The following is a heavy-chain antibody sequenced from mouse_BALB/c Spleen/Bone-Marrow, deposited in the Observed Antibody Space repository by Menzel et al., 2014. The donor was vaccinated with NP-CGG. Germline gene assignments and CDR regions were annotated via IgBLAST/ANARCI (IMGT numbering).Heavy chain of an antibody. Sequence: VKLMESGSVLVRPGASVKLSCKASGYTFTNSWIHWAKQRPGQGLEWIGEIHPNSGNTNFNEKFKVKATLTVDTSSSTAYVDLSSLTAEDSAVYYCARHHRYAYYFDYGGQGPTLTVSS. CDR2: IHPNSGNT. V-gene: IGHV1S130*01. J-gene: IGHJ2*01. CDR3: ARHHRYAYYFDY. CDR1: GYTFTNSW. D-gene: IGHD2-14*01.